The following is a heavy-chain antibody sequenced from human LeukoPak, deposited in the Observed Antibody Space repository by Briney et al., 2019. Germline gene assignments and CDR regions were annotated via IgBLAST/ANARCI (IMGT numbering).Heavy chain of an antibody. CDR2: ISYDGSNK. CDR1: GFTFSSYA. V-gene: IGHV3-30-3*01. J-gene: IGHJ6*02. D-gene: IGHD6-6*01. Sequence: PGGSLRLSCAASGFTFSSYAMHWVRQAPGKGLEWVAVISYDGSNKYYADSVKGRFTISRDNSKNTLYLQMNSLRAGDTAVYYCARGPEGIAARPYYYYGMDVWGQGTTVTISS. CDR3: ARGPEGIAARPYYYYGMDV.